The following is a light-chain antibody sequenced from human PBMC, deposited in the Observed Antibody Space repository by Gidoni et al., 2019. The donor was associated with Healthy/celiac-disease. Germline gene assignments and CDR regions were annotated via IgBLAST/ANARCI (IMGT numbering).Light chain of an antibody. J-gene: IGKJ2*01. CDR1: QSVSSSY. CDR2: GAS. V-gene: IGKV3-20*01. CDR3: QQYGSLYT. Sequence: EIVLTPYQDTMSLSPGERATLSCRASQSVSSSYLDWYQQKPGQAPRHHIYGASSRATGIPDRFIGSGSGTDFTLTISRLEPEEFAGYYCQQYGSLYTFGQGTKLEIK.